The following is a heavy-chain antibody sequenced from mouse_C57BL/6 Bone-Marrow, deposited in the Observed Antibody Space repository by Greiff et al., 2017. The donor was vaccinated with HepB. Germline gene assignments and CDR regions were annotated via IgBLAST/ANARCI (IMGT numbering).Heavy chain of an antibody. D-gene: IGHD2-4*01. CDR2: IYPRSGNT. CDR3: ASPHYDYERAMDY. CDR1: GYTFTSYG. J-gene: IGHJ4*01. Sequence: VQLQQSGAELARPGASVKLSCKASGYTFTSYGISWVKQRTGQGLEWIGEIYPRSGNTYYNEKFKGKATLTADKSSSTAYLELRSLTSEDSAVYFCASPHYDYERAMDYWGQGTSVTVSS. V-gene: IGHV1-81*01.